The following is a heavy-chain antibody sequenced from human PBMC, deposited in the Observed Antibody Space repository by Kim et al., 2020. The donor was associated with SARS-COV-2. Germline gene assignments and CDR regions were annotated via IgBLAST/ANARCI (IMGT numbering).Heavy chain of an antibody. V-gene: IGHV4-39*01. Sequence: SETLSLTCTVSGGSISSSSYYWGWIRQPPGKGLEWIGSIYYSGSTYYNPSLKSRVTISVDTSKNQFSLKLSSVTAADTAVYYCARRRGWRYSGYDLWGQGTLVTVSS. J-gene: IGHJ5*02. CDR3: ARRRGWRYSGYDL. D-gene: IGHD5-12*01. CDR2: IYYSGST. CDR1: GGSISSSSYY.